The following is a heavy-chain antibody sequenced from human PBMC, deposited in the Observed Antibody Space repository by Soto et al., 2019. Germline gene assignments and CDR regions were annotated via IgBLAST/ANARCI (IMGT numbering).Heavy chain of an antibody. CDR1: GFTFSDYY. D-gene: IGHD3-22*01. Sequence: PGGSLRLSCAASGFTFSDYYMSWIRQAPGKGLEWVSYISSSGSTIYYADSVKGRFTISRDNAKNSLYLQMNSLRSDDTAVYYCARVSPPYYDSSGYYYGSNFQHWGQGTLVTVSS. J-gene: IGHJ1*01. V-gene: IGHV3-11*01. CDR2: ISSSGSTI. CDR3: ARVSPPYYDSSGYYYGSNFQH.